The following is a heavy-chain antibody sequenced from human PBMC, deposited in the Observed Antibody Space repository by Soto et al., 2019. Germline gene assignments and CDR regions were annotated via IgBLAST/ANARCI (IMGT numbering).Heavy chain of an antibody. CDR1: GFTFSAYA. CDR2: ISGTSPST. J-gene: IGHJ4*02. Sequence: EVQLLESGGGLVQPGGSLRLSCAASGFTFSAYAMSWVRQAPGKGLEWVSAISGTSPSTYYADSVQGRFTISRDSSRKTLFLQMNTLRAEDTAVYFCANRIFGVEYWGQGTQVTVSS. CDR3: ANRIFGVEY. D-gene: IGHD3-3*01. V-gene: IGHV3-23*01.